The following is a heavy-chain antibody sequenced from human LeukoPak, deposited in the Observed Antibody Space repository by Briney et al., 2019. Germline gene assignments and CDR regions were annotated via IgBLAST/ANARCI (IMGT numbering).Heavy chain of an antibody. V-gene: IGHV4-39*07. D-gene: IGHD3-3*01. CDR3: ARRSSGRPVDY. CDR1: GGSISSSSYY. J-gene: IGHJ4*02. Sequence: SETQSLTCTVSGGSISSSSYYWGWIRQPPGKGLEWIGSNYYSGSTYYNPSLKSRVTISRDTSKDQFSLRLSSVTAADTAVYYCARRSSGRPVDYWGQGTLVTVSS. CDR2: NYYSGST.